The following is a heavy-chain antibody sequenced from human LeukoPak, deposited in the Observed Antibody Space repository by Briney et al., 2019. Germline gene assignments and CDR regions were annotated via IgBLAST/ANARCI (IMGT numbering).Heavy chain of an antibody. D-gene: IGHD3-10*01. CDR2: INHSGST. CDR3: ASGLTYYGSGSSWFDP. V-gene: IGHV4-34*01. Sequence: SETLSLTCAVYGGSFSGYYWSWIRQPPGKGLEWIGEINHSGSTNYNPSLKSRVTISVDTSKNQFSLKLSPVTAADTAVYHCASGLTYYGSGSSWFDPWGQGTLVTVSS. CDR1: GGSFSGYY. J-gene: IGHJ5*02.